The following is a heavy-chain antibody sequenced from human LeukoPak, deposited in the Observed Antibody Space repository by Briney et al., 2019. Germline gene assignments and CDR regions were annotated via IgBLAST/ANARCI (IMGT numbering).Heavy chain of an antibody. Sequence: SETLSLTCAVYGGFFSGYYWSWIRQPPGKGLEWIGEINHSGSTNYNPSLKSRVTISVDTSKNQFSLKLSSVTAADTAVYYCARIIVVVAATNWFDPWGQGTLVTVSS. CDR2: INHSGST. V-gene: IGHV4-34*01. D-gene: IGHD2-15*01. J-gene: IGHJ5*02. CDR1: GGFFSGYY. CDR3: ARIIVVVAATNWFDP.